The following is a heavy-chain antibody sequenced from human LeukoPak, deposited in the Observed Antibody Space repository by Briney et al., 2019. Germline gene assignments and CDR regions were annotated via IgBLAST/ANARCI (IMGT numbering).Heavy chain of an antibody. Sequence: ASVKVSCKASGYTFTGYHIHLVRQAPGQGLEWMGWINPKNGGTRFAQKFQGRVTMTRDTSISTAYMELNSLRSDDTAVYYCATKKTPLYCGGDCYSGLGWFDPWGQGTLITVSS. J-gene: IGHJ5*02. CDR3: ATKKTPLYCGGDCYSGLGWFDP. CDR1: GYTFTGYH. V-gene: IGHV1-2*02. D-gene: IGHD2-21*02. CDR2: INPKNGGT.